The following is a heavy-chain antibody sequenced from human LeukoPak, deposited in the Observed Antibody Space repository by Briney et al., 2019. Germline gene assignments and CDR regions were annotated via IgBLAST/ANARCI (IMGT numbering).Heavy chain of an antibody. J-gene: IGHJ6*02. Sequence: GRSLRLSCAASGFTFSSYAMHWVRQAPGKGLEWVAVISYDGSNKYYADSVKGRFTISRDNSKNTLYLQMNSLRAEDTAVYYCARDLSSGWRPNYHYYYGMDVWGQGTTVTVSS. D-gene: IGHD6-19*01. CDR3: ARDLSSGWRPNYHYYYGMDV. CDR1: GFTFSSYA. CDR2: ISYDGSNK. V-gene: IGHV3-30*04.